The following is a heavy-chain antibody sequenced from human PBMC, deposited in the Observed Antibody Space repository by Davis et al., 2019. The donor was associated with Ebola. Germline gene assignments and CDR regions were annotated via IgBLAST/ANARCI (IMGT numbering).Heavy chain of an antibody. D-gene: IGHD3/OR15-3a*01. CDR3: ARGGRGAFDI. CDR2: IYYSGST. J-gene: IGHJ3*02. CDR1: GGSISSYY. Sequence: SETLSLTCTVSGGSISSYYWRWIRQPPGKGLEWIGYIYYSGSTNYNPSLKSRVTISVDTSKNQFSLKLSSVTAADTAVYYCARGGRGAFDIWGQGTMVTVSS. V-gene: IGHV4-59*01.